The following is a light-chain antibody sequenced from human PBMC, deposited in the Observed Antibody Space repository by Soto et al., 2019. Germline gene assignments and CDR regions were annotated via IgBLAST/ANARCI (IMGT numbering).Light chain of an antibody. Sequence: EIVLTQSPGTLSLSPGERATLSCRASQSVSISYLAWYQQKPGQAPRLLIYGASSRATGIPDRFSGSGSGTDFTLTISRLEPEDFAVYYCQQCNTWPRTFGQGTKLEIK. J-gene: IGKJ2*01. V-gene: IGKV3-20*01. CDR3: QQCNTWPRT. CDR2: GAS. CDR1: QSVSISY.